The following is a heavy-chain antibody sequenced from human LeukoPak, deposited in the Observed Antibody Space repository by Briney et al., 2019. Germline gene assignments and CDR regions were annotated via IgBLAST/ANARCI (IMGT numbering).Heavy chain of an antibody. CDR2: ISGSSTYK. D-gene: IGHD2-2*02. J-gene: IGHJ4*02. Sequence: GGSLRLSCAASGFTFSDNHMNWIRQAPGKGLEWVSFISGSSTYKNYADSVKGRFTISRDTDKNSLYLQMNSLRAEDTAVYYCASGKSWRRHTAYWGRGTLVTVSS. CDR1: GFTFSDNH. V-gene: IGHV3-11*03. CDR3: ASGKSWRRHTAY.